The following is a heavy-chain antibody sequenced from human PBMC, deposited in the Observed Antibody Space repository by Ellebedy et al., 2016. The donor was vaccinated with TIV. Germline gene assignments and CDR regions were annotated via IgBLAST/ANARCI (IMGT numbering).Heavy chain of an antibody. V-gene: IGHV4-39*01. D-gene: IGHD6-19*01. CDR3: ARLGSSSAGYSSGWYLDY. CDR1: GGSISSSSYY. CDR2: IYYSGGT. J-gene: IGHJ4*02. Sequence: GSLRLSXTVSGGSISSSSYYWGWIRQPPGKGLEWIGSIYYSGGTYYNPSLKSRVTISIDTSKNQFSLMVTSVTAADTTVFYCARLGSSSAGYSSGWYLDYWGQGTLVTVSS.